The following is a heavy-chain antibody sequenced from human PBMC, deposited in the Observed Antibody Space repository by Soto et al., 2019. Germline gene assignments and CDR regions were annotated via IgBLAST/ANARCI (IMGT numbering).Heavy chain of an antibody. CDR3: ARDQFDSYGPKGGLDY. CDR2: FDPEDGET. CDR1: GYTLTELS. V-gene: IGHV1-24*01. Sequence: ASVKVSCKVSGYTLTELSMHWVRQAPGKGLEWMGGFDPEDGETIYAQKFQGRVTITRDTSASTAYMELSSLRSEDTAVYYCARDQFDSYGPKGGLDYWGQGTLVTVSS. D-gene: IGHD5-18*01. J-gene: IGHJ4*02.